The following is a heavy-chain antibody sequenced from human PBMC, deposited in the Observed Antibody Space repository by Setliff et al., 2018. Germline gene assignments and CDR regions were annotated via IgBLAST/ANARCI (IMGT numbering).Heavy chain of an antibody. J-gene: IGHJ4*02. CDR2: ISYDGAI. CDR3: ARGRNIAARLLDS. Sequence: NPSETLSLTCSVSDDSFYSSSYYWAWIRQPPGRGLEWIGSISYDGAINYNSSLKSRVSISVDTSKNQFSLKLSSVTAADTAVYYCARGRNIAARLLDSWGQGTLVTVSS. V-gene: IGHV4-39*07. D-gene: IGHD6-6*01. CDR1: DDSFYSSSYY.